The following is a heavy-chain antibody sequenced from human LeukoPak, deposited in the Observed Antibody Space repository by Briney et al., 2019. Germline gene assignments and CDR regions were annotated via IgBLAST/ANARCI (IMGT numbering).Heavy chain of an antibody. CDR2: IRYDGSNK. CDR1: GFTFSGYD. J-gene: IGHJ4*02. V-gene: IGHV3-30*02. CDR3: AKASAIDY. Sequence: QPGGSLRLSCAASGFTFSGYDMHWLRQAPGKGLEWVAFIRYDGSNKYYTDSVKGRFTISRDNSKNTLYLQMNSLRPEDTAVYYCAKASAIDYRGQGTLVTVSS.